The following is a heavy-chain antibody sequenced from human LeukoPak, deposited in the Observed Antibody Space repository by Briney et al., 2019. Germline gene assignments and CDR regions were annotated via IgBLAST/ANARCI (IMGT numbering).Heavy chain of an antibody. CDR2: IYYSGST. CDR1: GGSISSHY. V-gene: IGHV4-59*11. J-gene: IGHJ6*03. CDR3: GRRTGYLNYYYYYYMDV. D-gene: IGHD3/OR15-3a*01. Sequence: PSETLSLTCTVSGGSISSHYWSWIRQPPGKGLEWIGYIYYSGSTNYNPSLKSRVTISVDTSRNQFSLKLSSVTAADSAVYYCGRRTGYLNYYYYYYMDVWGNGTTVTVSS.